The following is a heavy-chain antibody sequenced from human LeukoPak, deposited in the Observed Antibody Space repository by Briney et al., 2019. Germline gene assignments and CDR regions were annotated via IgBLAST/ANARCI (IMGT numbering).Heavy chain of an antibody. CDR1: GYTFTSYG. Sequence: ASVKVSCKASGYTFTSYGISWVRQAPGQGLEWMGWISAYNGNTNYAQKLQGRVTMTTDTSTSTAYMELRSLRSDDTAAYYCARVFTTVTTAFFYYYYYMDVWGKGTTVTVSS. J-gene: IGHJ6*03. V-gene: IGHV1-18*01. D-gene: IGHD4-17*01. CDR3: ARVFTTVTTAFFYYYYYMDV. CDR2: ISAYNGNT.